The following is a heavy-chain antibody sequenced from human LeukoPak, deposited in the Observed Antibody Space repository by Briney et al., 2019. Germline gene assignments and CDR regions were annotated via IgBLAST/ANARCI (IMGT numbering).Heavy chain of an antibody. CDR1: GFTFSSYW. J-gene: IGHJ4*02. CDR2: IKQDGSEK. Sequence: PGGSLRLSCAASGFTFSSYWMSWVRQAPGKGLEWVANIKQDGSEKYYVDSVKGRFTISRDNAKKSLYLQMNSLRAEDTAVYYCARRGYCSSNSCYPPDYWGQGTLVTVSS. V-gene: IGHV3-7*01. CDR3: ARRGYCSSNSCYPPDY. D-gene: IGHD2-2*01.